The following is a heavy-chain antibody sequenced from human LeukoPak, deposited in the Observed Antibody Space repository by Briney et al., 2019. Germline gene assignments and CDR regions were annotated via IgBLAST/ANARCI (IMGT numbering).Heavy chain of an antibody. CDR1: GFTFSGSA. D-gene: IGHD7-27*01. Sequence: GGSLRLSCAASGFTFSGSAIHWVRQASGKGLEWVGRIRSKANSYATAYTASVKGRFTISRDDSKNTAYLQMNSLRAEDTAVYYCAGGENYFDYWGQGTLVTVSS. J-gene: IGHJ4*02. V-gene: IGHV3-73*01. CDR3: AGGENYFDY. CDR2: IRSKANSYAT.